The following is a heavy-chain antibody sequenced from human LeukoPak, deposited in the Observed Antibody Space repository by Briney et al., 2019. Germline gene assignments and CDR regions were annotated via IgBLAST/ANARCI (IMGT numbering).Heavy chain of an antibody. CDR1: GGSISSYY. Sequence: KPSETLSLTCTVSGGSISSYYWSWIRQPPGKGLEWIGYIYYSGSTNYNPSLKSRVTISVDTSKNQFSLKLSSVTAADTAVYYCARLMVVTAIGPVLHTGAFDIWGQGTMVTVSS. CDR3: ARLMVVTAIGPVLHTGAFDI. V-gene: IGHV4-59*08. D-gene: IGHD2-21*02. CDR2: IYYSGST. J-gene: IGHJ3*02.